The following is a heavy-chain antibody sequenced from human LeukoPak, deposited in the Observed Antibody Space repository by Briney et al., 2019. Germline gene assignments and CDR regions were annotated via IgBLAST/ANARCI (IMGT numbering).Heavy chain of an antibody. CDR3: ARDWGPTVVTGRGELGYYFDY. CDR2: ISAYNGNT. D-gene: IGHD4-23*01. V-gene: IGHV1-18*01. J-gene: IGHJ4*02. CDR1: GYTFTSYG. Sequence: GASVKVSCKASGYTFTSYGISWVRQAPGQGLEWMGWISAYNGNTNYAQKLQGRVTMTRDTSTSTVYMELSSLRSEDTAVYYCARDWGPTVVTGRGELGYYFDYWGQGTLVTVSS.